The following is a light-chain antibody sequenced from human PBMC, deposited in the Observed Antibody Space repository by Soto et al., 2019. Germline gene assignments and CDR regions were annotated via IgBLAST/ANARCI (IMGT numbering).Light chain of an antibody. CDR2: NNL. J-gene: IGLJ1*01. CDR1: SSNFGAGYE. CDR3: QSFDSSLRVYV. Sequence: QFALAQPPSVSGAPGQRVTISCTGSSSNFGAGYEVHWYKQLPGAAPTLVIFNNLNRPSGVPERFSGSKSGTSASLVISGLQAEDEADYYCQSFDSSLRVYVFGSGTKVTVL. V-gene: IGLV1-40*01.